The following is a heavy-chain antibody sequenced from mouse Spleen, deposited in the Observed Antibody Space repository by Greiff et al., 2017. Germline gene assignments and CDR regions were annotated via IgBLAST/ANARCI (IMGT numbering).Heavy chain of an antibody. CDR1: GFNIKDTY. J-gene: IGHJ2*01. D-gene: IGHD1-2*01. CDR3: ARTTATGFDY. CDR2: IDPANGNT. V-gene: IGHV14-3*02. Sequence: EVKLMESGAELVKPGASVKLSCTASGFNIKDTYMHWVKQRPEQGLEWIGRIDPANGNTKYDPKFQGKATITADTSSNTAYLQLSSLTSEDTAVYYCARTTATGFDYWGQGTTLTVSS.